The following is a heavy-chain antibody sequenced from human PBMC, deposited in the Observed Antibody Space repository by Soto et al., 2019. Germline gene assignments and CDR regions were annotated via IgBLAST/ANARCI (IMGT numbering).Heavy chain of an antibody. CDR1: WYTFTSYA. CDR3: VRDGSSGWHFDS. CDR2: INAGNGNT. Sequence: GASVKGSCRASWYTFTSYAMHWERQAPGQRLEWMGWINAGNGNTKYSQKFQGRVTITRDTSASTAYMELNSLRAEDTAVYYCVRDGSSGWHFDSWGQGTLVTVSS. V-gene: IGHV1-3*01. J-gene: IGHJ4*02. D-gene: IGHD6-19*01.